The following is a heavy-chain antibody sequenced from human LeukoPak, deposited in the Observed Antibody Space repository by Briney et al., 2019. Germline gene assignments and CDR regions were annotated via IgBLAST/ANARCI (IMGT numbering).Heavy chain of an antibody. D-gene: IGHD3-10*01. J-gene: IGHJ5*02. CDR3: ARNRYYYGSGNYGVPNWFDP. CDR2: IYYSGST. V-gene: IGHV4-39*01. Sequence: SETLSLTCTVSGGSISSNSYYWGWIRQPPGKGLKWIGSIYYSGSTYYNPSLKSRVTISVDTSKNQFSLKLNSVTAADTAVYYCARNRYYYGSGNYGVPNWFDPWGQGTLVTVSS. CDR1: GGSISSNSYY.